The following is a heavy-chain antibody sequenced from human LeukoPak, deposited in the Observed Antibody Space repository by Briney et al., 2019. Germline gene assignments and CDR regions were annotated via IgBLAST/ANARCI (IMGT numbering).Heavy chain of an antibody. CDR1: GFIFSNYD. V-gene: IGHV3-23*01. J-gene: IGHJ3*01. Sequence: GGSLRLSCAGSGFIFSNYDMDWVRQAPGEGLEWIAGIGGTGLSIDYTASVKGRFTISRDNSRNTLYLQMNSLRSEDTAIYYCVKERMLWFGELSAFDVWGQGTVVTVSS. CDR3: VKERMLWFGELSAFDV. D-gene: IGHD3-10*01. CDR2: IGGTGLSI.